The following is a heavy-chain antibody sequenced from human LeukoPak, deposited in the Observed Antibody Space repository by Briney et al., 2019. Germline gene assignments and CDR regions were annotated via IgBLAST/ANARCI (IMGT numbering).Heavy chain of an antibody. D-gene: IGHD6-19*01. CDR1: GSTFSSYS. CDR2: ISSSSSYI. V-gene: IGHV3-21*01. CDR3: ARMAVAGTDAFDI. Sequence: GGSLRLSCAASGSTFSSYSMNWVRQAPGKGLEWVSSISSSSSYIYYADSVKGRFTISRDNAKNSLYLQMNSLRAEDTAVYYCARMAVAGTDAFDIWGQGTMVTVSS. J-gene: IGHJ3*02.